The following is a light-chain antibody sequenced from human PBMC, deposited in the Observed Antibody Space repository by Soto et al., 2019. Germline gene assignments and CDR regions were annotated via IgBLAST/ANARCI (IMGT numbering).Light chain of an antibody. CDR1: QDINKF. CDR3: QQLKTYPYT. J-gene: IGKJ2*01. Sequence: IQLTQSPSSLSASVGDRVTVTSRASQDINKFLAWFQQKPGKAPHLLTCSASTLQIAVPSRCIGGGSGTDITRTIDSLQPEDFAADYDQQLKTYPYTFGQGTKLESK. CDR2: SAS. V-gene: IGKV1-9*01.